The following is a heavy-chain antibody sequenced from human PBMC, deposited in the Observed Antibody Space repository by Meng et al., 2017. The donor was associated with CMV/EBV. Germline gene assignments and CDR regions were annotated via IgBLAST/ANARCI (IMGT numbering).Heavy chain of an antibody. V-gene: IGHV4-30-4*01. J-gene: IGHJ4*02. CDR2: MYSSGRT. CDR3: ARGWNIRFLDWSPTTDQGGFDF. D-gene: IGHD1/OR15-1a*01. Sequence: YFWSWIRQAPGRGLEWIGYMYSSGRTYYNPSLKSRLTLSVDRSKSQFSLKLTSVAPADTANYYCARGWNIRFLDWSPTTDQGGFDFWGQGALVTVSS. CDR1: YF.